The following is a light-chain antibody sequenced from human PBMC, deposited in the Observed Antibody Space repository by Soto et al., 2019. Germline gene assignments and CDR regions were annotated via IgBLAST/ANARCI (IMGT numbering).Light chain of an antibody. V-gene: IGLV4-69*01. Sequence: QLVLTKSPSASASLGASVKLTCTLSSGHSSYAIAWHQQQPEKGPRYLMKLNSDGSHSKGDGIPDRFSGSSSGAERYLTISSLQSEDEADYYCQTWVTGIYVFGTGTKVTVL. CDR1: SGHSSYA. CDR2: LNSDGSH. J-gene: IGLJ1*01. CDR3: QTWVTGIYV.